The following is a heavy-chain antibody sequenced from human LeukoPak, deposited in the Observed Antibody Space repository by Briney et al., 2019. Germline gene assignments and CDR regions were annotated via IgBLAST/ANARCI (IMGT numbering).Heavy chain of an antibody. Sequence: PGGSLRLSCAASGFTFSSYSMNWVRQAPGKGLEWVSSISSSSDYIHYADAVKGRFTISRDNAKNSLYLQMTSLRAEDTAVYYCARDVRNGYNPEWFDPWGQGTLVTVSS. CDR3: ARDVRNGYNPEWFDP. CDR2: ISSSSDYI. D-gene: IGHD5-24*01. J-gene: IGHJ5*02. V-gene: IGHV3-21*01. CDR1: GFTFSSYS.